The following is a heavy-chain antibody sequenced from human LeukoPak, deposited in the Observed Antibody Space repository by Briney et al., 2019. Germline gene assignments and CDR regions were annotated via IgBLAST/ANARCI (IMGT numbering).Heavy chain of an antibody. CDR3: ARHVSQGYCSSTSCYPGTWFDP. CDR2: IDPSDSYT. CDR1: GYSFTSYW. D-gene: IGHD2-2*01. Sequence: GESLRISCKGSGYSFTSYWISWVRQMPGKGLEWMGRIDPSDSYTNYSPSFQGHVTISADKSISTAYLQWSSLKASDTDMYYCARHVSQGYCSSTSCYPGTWFDPWGQGTLVTVSS. J-gene: IGHJ5*02. V-gene: IGHV5-10-1*01.